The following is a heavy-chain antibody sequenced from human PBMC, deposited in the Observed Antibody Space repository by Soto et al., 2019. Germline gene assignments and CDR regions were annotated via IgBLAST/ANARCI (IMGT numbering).Heavy chain of an antibody. CDR1: GGSISSSNYY. D-gene: IGHD2-8*02. Sequence: SETLSLTCTVSGGSISSSNYYWGWIRQPPGKGLEWIGTIYYSGSTYYNPSLKSRVTISVDTSKNQFSLKLTSVTAADTAVYYCARDKITGLFDYWGQGTLVTVSS. J-gene: IGHJ4*02. CDR3: ARDKITGLFDY. CDR2: IYYSGST. V-gene: IGHV4-39*02.